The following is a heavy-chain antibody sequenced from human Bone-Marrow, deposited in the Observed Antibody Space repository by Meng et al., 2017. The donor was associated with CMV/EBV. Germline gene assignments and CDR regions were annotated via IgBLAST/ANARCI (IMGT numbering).Heavy chain of an antibody. CDR2: IYYSGST. Sequence: GSLRLSCTVSGGSISSSSYYWGWIRQPPGKGLEWIGSIYYSGSTYYNPSLKSRVTISVDTSKNQFSLKLSSVTAADTAVYYCARHSPGLYDILTGYYSGGHFDYWGQGTLVTVSS. CDR1: GGSISSSSYY. D-gene: IGHD3-9*01. CDR3: ARHSPGLYDILTGYYSGGHFDY. J-gene: IGHJ4*02. V-gene: IGHV4-39*01.